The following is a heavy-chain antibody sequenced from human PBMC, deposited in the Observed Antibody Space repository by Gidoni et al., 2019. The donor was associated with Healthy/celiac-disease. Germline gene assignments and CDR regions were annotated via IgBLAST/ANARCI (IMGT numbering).Heavy chain of an antibody. V-gene: IGHV3-11*05. CDR3: ARDGTPGDY. D-gene: IGHD1-26*01. Sequence: QVQRVESGGGLFKPGGSLSLSCAASGFTFSDYYMSWIRQAPGKGREWVSYISSSSSYTNYADSVKGRFTISRDNAKNSLYLQMNSLRAEDTAVYYCARDGTPGDYWGQGTLVTVSS. CDR2: ISSSSSYT. CDR1: GFTFSDYY. J-gene: IGHJ4*02.